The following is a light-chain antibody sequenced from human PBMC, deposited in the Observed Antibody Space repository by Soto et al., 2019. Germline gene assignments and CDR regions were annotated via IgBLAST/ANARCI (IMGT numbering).Light chain of an antibody. Sequence: QSALTQPPSASGSPGQSVTISCTGTSSDVGGYNYVSWYQQHPGKAPKLMIYEVSKRPSGVPDRFSGSKSGNTASLTVSGLQAEDEADYYCISYAGSNNWVFGRGTKLTVL. CDR1: SSDVGGYNY. J-gene: IGLJ3*02. CDR2: EVS. CDR3: ISYAGSNNWV. V-gene: IGLV2-8*01.